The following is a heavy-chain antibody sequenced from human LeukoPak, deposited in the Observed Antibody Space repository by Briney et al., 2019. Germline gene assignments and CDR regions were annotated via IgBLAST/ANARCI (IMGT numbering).Heavy chain of an antibody. CDR3: AKKRIIMITFGGVGHYFDY. CDR1: GFTFSSYA. D-gene: IGHD3-16*01. V-gene: IGHV3-30*04. J-gene: IGHJ4*02. CDR2: ISYDGSDK. Sequence: PGGSLRLSCAASGFTFSSYAMHWVRQAPGKGLEWVALISYDGSDKYYADSVKGRFTISRDNSKNTLYLQMNSLRAEDTAVYYCAKKRIIMITFGGVGHYFDYWGQGTLVTVSS.